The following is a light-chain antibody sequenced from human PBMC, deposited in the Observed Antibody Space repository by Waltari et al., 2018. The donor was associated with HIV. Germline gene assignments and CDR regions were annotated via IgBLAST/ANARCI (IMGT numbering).Light chain of an antibody. CDR1: SSDVGTYNR. CDR2: EVK. J-gene: IGLJ1*01. V-gene: IGLV2-18*02. Sequence: QSALTQPPSVSASPGQSVTISCTGTSSDVGTYNRVSWYLQPPGTAPRIIIYEVKKRPSGVPDRVSGSKSGNTASLTISGLQAEDEADYYCSSYRTNNTIVFGTGTKVTVL. CDR3: SSYRTNNTIV.